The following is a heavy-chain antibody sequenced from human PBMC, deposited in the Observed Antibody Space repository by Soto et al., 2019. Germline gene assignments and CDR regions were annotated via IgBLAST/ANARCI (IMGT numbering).Heavy chain of an antibody. V-gene: IGHV1-69*13. J-gene: IGHJ6*02. CDR1: GDTFSSYT. CDR3: ARHDCISSSCYYYYYYVMDV. CDR2: IIPFFDTA. Sequence: SVKVSCKASGDTFSSYTISWVRQAPGQGLEWMGGIIPFFDTANYAQQFQGRVTITADESTSTAYMELSSLRSEDTAVYYCARHDCISSSCYYYYYYVMDVWGQGTTVTVSS. D-gene: IGHD2-2*01.